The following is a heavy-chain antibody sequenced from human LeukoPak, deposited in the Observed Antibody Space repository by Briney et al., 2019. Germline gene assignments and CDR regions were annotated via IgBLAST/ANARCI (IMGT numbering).Heavy chain of an antibody. CDR3: ARDTYYAFDI. V-gene: IGHV3-48*03. Sequence: GGSLRLSCAAPGFTFSSYEMNWVGQAPGKGLEWVSYISSSGSTIYYADSVKGRFTISRDNAKNSLYLQMNSLRAEDTAVYYCARDTYYAFDIWGQGTMVTVSS. CDR1: GFTFSSYE. CDR2: ISSSGSTI. D-gene: IGHD1-26*01. J-gene: IGHJ3*02.